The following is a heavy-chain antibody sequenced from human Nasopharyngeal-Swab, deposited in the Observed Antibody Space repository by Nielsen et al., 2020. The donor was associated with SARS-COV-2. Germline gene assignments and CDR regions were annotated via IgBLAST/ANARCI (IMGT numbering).Heavy chain of an antibody. CDR3: ARGEGVLKHTYYYGSGSSYLYYYGMDV. CDR1: GGSFSGYY. J-gene: IGHJ6*02. V-gene: IGHV4-34*01. D-gene: IGHD3-10*01. CDR2: INHSVST. Sequence: SETLSLTCAVYGGSFSGYYWSWIRQPPGKGLEWLGEINHSVSTNYNPSLKSRVTISVDTSKNQFSLKLSSVTAADTAVYYCARGEGVLKHTYYYGSGSSYLYYYGMDVWGQGTTVTVSS.